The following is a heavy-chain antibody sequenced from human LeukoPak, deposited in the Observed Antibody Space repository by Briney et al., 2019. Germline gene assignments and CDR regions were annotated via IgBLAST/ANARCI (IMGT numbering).Heavy chain of an antibody. CDR2: ISGSGGST. J-gene: IGHJ6*03. CDR3: ARDATGDSSGYSSYYYYMDV. Sequence: HPGGSLRLSCAASGFTFSSYAMSWVRQAPGKGLEWVSAISGSGGSTYYADSVKGRFAISRDNSKNTLYLQMNSLRAEDTAVYYCARDATGDSSGYSSYYYYMDVWGKGTTVTVSS. D-gene: IGHD3-22*01. V-gene: IGHV3-23*01. CDR1: GFTFSSYA.